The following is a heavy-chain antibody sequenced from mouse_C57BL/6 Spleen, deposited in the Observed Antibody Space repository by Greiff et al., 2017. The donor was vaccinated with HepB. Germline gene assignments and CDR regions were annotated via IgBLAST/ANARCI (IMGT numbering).Heavy chain of an antibody. V-gene: IGHV1-82*01. J-gene: IGHJ3*01. CDR2: IYPGDGDT. CDR3: AYSAWFAY. CDR1: GYAFSSSW. D-gene: IGHD2-12*01. Sequence: VQLKQSGPELVKPGASVKISCKASGYAFSSSWMNWVKQRPGKGLEWIGRIYPGDGDTNYNGKFKGKATLTADKSSSTAYMQLSSLTSEDSAVYFCAYSAWFAYWGQGTLVTVSA.